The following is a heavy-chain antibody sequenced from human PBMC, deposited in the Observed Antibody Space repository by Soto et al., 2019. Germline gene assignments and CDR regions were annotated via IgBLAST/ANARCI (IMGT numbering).Heavy chain of an antibody. D-gene: IGHD3-22*01. Sequence: SETLSLTCTVSGGSISSYYWSWIRQPPGKGLEWIGYIYYSGSTNYNPSLKSRVTISVDTSKNQFSLKLSSVTAADTAVYYCAREYYYDSSGPPQGSYYFDYWGQGTLVTVSS. CDR3: AREYYYDSSGPPQGSYYFDY. CDR2: IYYSGST. CDR1: GGSISSYY. V-gene: IGHV4-59*01. J-gene: IGHJ4*02.